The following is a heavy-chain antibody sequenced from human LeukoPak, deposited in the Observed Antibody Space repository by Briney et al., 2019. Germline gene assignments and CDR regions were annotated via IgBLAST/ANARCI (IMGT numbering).Heavy chain of an antibody. J-gene: IGHJ4*02. Sequence: PGGSLRLSCPASGFTFSSYSMNWVRQAPGKGLEWVSSISSSSSYIYYADLVKGRFTISRDNAKNSLYLQMNSLRAEDTAIYYCARDIGEWFGERWAFNNYWGQGTLVTVSS. CDR3: ARDIGEWFGERWAFNNY. CDR1: GFTFSSYS. CDR2: ISSSSSYI. D-gene: IGHD3-10*01. V-gene: IGHV3-21*01.